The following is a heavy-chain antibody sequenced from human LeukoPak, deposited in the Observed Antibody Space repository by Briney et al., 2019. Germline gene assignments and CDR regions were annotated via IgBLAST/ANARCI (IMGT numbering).Heavy chain of an antibody. CDR1: GGSISTYY. CDR2: IYNSGST. Sequence: SEALSLTCTVSGGSISTYYWSWIRQPPGKGLEWIGYIYNSGSTNYNPSLKSRVTISVDTSKNQFSLKLSSVTAADTAVYYCARENSNSWYLDYWGQGTLVTVSS. CDR3: ARENSNSWYLDY. J-gene: IGHJ4*02. V-gene: IGHV4-59*01. D-gene: IGHD6-13*01.